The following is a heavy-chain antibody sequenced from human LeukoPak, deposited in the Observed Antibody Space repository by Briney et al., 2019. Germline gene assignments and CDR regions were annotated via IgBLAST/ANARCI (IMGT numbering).Heavy chain of an antibody. CDR1: GGSISSGDYY. Sequence: SETLSLTCTVSGGSISSGDYYWSWICQPPGKGLEWIGYIYYSGSTYYNPSLKSRVTISVDTSKNQFSLKLSSVTAADTAVYYCARDRGYVPYYYGMDVWGQGTTVTVSS. D-gene: IGHD3-10*01. V-gene: IGHV4-30-4*01. J-gene: IGHJ6*02. CDR3: ARDRGYVPYYYGMDV. CDR2: IYYSGST.